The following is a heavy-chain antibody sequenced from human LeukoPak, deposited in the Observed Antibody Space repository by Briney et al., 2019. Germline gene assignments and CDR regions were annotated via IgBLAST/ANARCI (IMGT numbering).Heavy chain of an antibody. CDR1: GGTFSSYA. CDR3: ASPSTPGYSYGYLDY. J-gene: IGHJ4*02. CDR2: IIPIFGTA. V-gene: IGHV1-69*13. D-gene: IGHD5-18*01. Sequence: SVKVSCKASGGTFSSYAISWVRQAPGQGLEWMGGIIPIFGTANYAQKFQGRVTITADESTSTAYMELSSLRSEDTAVYYCASPSTPGYSYGYLDYWGQGTLVTVSS.